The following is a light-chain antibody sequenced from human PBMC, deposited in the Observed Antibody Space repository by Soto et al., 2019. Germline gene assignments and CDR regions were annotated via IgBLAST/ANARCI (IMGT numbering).Light chain of an antibody. J-gene: IGKJ3*01. CDR2: GAS. CDR1: QRINNNF. CDR3: QQYGISPGFT. V-gene: IGKV3-20*01. Sequence: EVVLTQSPGTLSLSPGERATLSCRASQRINNNFLAWYQQKPGQAPRLLIYGASSRATGIPDRFTGSGSGTDFTLNISRLEPEDFAVYYCQQYGISPGFTFGPGTKVDIK.